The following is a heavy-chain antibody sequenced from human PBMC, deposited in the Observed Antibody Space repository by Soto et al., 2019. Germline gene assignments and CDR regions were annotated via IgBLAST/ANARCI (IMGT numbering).Heavy chain of an antibody. J-gene: IGHJ6*03. CDR1: GLTFSTYG. CDR2: ISSGGEYV. V-gene: IGHV3-21*01. Sequence: EVQLVESGGGLVKPGGSLRLSCAASGLTFSTYGMNWVRQAPGKGLEWVSSISSGGEYVGYADSVKGRLTIARDNAKNSRYVQLYSLGGEETVVYYCAADGAAGAAMGVWGGGNKVIVS. D-gene: IGHD6-13*01. CDR3: AADGAAGAAMGV.